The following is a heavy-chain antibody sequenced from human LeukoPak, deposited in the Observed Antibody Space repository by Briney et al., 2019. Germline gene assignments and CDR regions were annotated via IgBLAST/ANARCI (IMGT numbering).Heavy chain of an antibody. CDR2: INDSGTT. V-gene: IGHV4-34*01. J-gene: IGHJ5*02. D-gene: IGHD3-9*01. CDR1: GGSFSGYY. CDR3: ARHGELRYFDWKGWFDP. Sequence: SETLSLTCEVYGGSFSGYYWSWIRQPPGKGLEWIGEINDSGTTNCNPSLKSRVTTSVDTSKNQFFLKLSSVTAADTAVYYCARHGELRYFDWKGWFDPWGQGTLVTVSS.